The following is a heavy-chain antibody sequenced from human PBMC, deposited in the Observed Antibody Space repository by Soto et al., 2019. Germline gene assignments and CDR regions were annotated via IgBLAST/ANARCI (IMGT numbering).Heavy chain of an antibody. CDR2: IYHSGST. D-gene: IGHD3-9*01. CDR1: GYSISSGYY. CDR3: ARAGPILRYFDWRYYFDY. J-gene: IGHJ4*02. Sequence: EPLSLTCAVSGYSISSGYYWGWIRQPPGKGLEWIGSIYHSGSTYYNPSLKSRVTISVDTSKNQFSLKLSSVTAADTAVYYCARAGPILRYFDWRYYFDYWGQGTLVTVSS. V-gene: IGHV4-38-2*01.